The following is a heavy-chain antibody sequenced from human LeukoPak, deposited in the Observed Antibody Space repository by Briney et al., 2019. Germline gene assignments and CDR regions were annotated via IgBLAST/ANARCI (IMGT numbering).Heavy chain of an antibody. D-gene: IGHD5-24*01. CDR2: ISGSGGST. CDR1: GFTFSSYA. V-gene: IGHV3-23*01. J-gene: IGHJ4*02. CDR3: AKWVGDGYNPYYFDY. Sequence: PGGSLRLSCAASGFTFSSYAMGWVRQAPGKGLEWVSAISGSGGSTYYAGSVKGRFTISRDNSKNTLYLQMNSLRAEDTAVYYCAKWVGDGYNPYYFDYWGQGTLVTVSS.